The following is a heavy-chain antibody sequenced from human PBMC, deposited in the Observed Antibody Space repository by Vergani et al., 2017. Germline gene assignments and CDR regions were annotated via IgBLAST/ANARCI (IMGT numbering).Heavy chain of an antibody. V-gene: IGHV3-30*18. CDR1: GFTFSTYD. CDR2: ISYDGSYK. Sequence: QLQLVESGGGVVQPGRSLRLSCAASGFTFSTYDMHWVRQAPGKGLEWVAVISYDGSYKYYADSVKDRFTISRDNSKNTLYLQMNSLRAEDTAVYYCAKVPGSTKTYFDYWGQGTLVTVSS. D-gene: IGHD2-2*01. CDR3: AKVPGSTKTYFDY. J-gene: IGHJ4*02.